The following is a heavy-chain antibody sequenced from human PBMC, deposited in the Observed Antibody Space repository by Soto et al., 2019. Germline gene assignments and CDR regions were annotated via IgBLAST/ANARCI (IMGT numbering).Heavy chain of an antibody. J-gene: IGHJ4*02. CDR3: ARAIDQIFYYFDY. CDR2: ISSSGSTI. CDR1: GFTFSDYY. Sequence: GGSLRLSCAASGFTFSDYYMSWIRQAPGKGLEWVSYISSSGSTIYYADSVKGRFTISRDNAKNSLYLQMNSLRAEDTAVYYCARAIDQIFYYFDYWGQGTLVTVSS. D-gene: IGHD2-2*01. V-gene: IGHV3-11*01.